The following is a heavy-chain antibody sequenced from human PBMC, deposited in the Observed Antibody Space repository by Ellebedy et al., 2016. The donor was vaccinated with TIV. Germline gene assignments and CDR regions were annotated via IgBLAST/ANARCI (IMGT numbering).Heavy chain of an antibody. J-gene: IGHJ4*02. CDR1: GFTFSSYG. V-gene: IGHV3-53*01. CDR3: ARVRYSGSFSGFDY. CDR2: LYSGGST. Sequence: GESLKISCAASGFTFSSYGMHWVRQAPGKGLEWVSVLYSGGSTYYAYSVKGRFTISRDNSKNTLYVQMNSLRAEDTAVYYCARVRYSGSFSGFDYWGQGTLVTVSS. D-gene: IGHD1-26*01.